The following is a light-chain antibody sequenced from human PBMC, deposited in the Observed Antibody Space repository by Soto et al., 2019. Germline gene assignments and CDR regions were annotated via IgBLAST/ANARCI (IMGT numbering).Light chain of an antibody. V-gene: IGKV3-11*01. Sequence: EILLTQSPATLSLSPGDRATLSCRASQSVSNYLAWYQQKPGQAPRLLIYETSNRASGIPARFSGSGSGTDFTLTISSLEPEDFAVYYCQQRSYWLSFGGGTKVDI. J-gene: IGKJ4*01. CDR2: ETS. CDR3: QQRSYWLS. CDR1: QSVSNY.